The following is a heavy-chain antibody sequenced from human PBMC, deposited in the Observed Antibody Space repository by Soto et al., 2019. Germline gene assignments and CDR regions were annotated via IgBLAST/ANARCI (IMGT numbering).Heavy chain of an antibody. J-gene: IGHJ6*03. V-gene: IGHV3-7*01. D-gene: IGHD5-12*01. CDR2: IKHDRSEI. Sequence: EVQLVESGGGLVRPGGSLRLSCAASGFALSNYWMTWVRQAPGKGLEWVASIKHDRSEIYYVDSVKGRFTIPRDDGKNSVCLEMDSLSAEDTAVYYCATYSGYVLPMDVWGKGTMVTVSS. CDR3: ATYSGYVLPMDV. CDR1: GFALSNYW.